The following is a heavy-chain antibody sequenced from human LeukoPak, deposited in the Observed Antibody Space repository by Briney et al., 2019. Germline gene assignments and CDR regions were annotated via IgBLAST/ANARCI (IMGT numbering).Heavy chain of an antibody. CDR3: GRGGVVTSYYFDY. CDR1: GYTFFNYG. D-gene: IGHD3-3*01. V-gene: IGHV1-18*01. Sequence: ASVKVSCKASGYTFFNYGISWVRQAPGQGLEWIGWISAYDGNTNYAQKLQDRVTVTRDISTSTAYMELRSLRSDDTAVYYCGRGGVVTSYYFDYWGQGTLVTVSS. CDR2: ISAYDGNT. J-gene: IGHJ4*02.